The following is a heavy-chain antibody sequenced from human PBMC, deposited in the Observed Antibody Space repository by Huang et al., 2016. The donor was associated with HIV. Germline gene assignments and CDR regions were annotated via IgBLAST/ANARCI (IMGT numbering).Heavy chain of an antibody. Sequence: VESGGRLVQPGGSIRLSCVGSTFRFGAYWMSWVSQSPGKGLEWVANIKQDESEKYYGDSVKGRFNISRDNAKKVLFLEMNNVRVEDTATYYCATKTAAMDIWGQGTTVTVS. V-gene: IGHV3-7*01. CDR2: IKQDESEK. CDR1: TFRFGAYW. J-gene: IGHJ6*02. CDR3: ATKTAAMDI. D-gene: IGHD1-7*01.